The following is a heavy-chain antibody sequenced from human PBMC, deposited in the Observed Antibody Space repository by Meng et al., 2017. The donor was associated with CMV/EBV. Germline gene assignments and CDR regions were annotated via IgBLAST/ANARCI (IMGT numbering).Heavy chain of an antibody. CDR2: ISSSSSYI. CDR1: GFTFSSYS. D-gene: IGHD3-22*01. J-gene: IGHJ1*01. CDR3: ARAHYYDSSGYYYDLYFQH. Sequence: GESLKISCAASGFTFSSYSTNWVRQAPGKGLEWVSSISSSSSYIYYADSVKGRFTISRDNAKNSLYLQMNSLRAEDTAVYYCARAHYYDSSGYYYDLYFQHWGQGTLVTVSS. V-gene: IGHV3-21*01.